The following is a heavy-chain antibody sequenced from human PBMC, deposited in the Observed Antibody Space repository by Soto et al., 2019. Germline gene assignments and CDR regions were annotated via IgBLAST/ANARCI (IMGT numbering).Heavy chain of an antibody. Sequence: PGGSLRLSCAASGFTFSSYSMNWVRQAPGKGLEWVSSISSSSSYIYYADSVKGRFTISRDNAKNSLYLQMNSLRAEDTAVYYCARSLRGDVWGSYRSIYFDYWGQGTLVTVSS. CDR2: ISSSSSYI. CDR3: ARSLRGDVWGSYRSIYFDY. CDR1: GFTFSSYS. D-gene: IGHD3-16*02. V-gene: IGHV3-21*01. J-gene: IGHJ4*02.